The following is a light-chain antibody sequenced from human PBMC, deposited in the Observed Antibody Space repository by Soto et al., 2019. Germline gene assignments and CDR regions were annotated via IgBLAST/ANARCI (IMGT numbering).Light chain of an antibody. J-gene: IGKJ4*01. V-gene: IGKV3-11*01. CDR3: QQRRYWPLT. Sequence: ETVLTQSPATLSLSPGERATLSCRASQSVSVYLAWYQHKPGQAPRLLIYDASNRAAGIPARFSGSGSGTDFTLTISSLETEDFALYYCQQRRYWPLTFGGGTKVDIK. CDR2: DAS. CDR1: QSVSVY.